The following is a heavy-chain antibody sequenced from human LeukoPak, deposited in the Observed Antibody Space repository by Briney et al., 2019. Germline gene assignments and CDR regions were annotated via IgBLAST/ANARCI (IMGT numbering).Heavy chain of an antibody. J-gene: IGHJ6*03. CDR2: IWYDGNKK. Sequence: GGSLRLSCAASGFTFSSFVMHWVRQAPGKGLEWVTFIWYDGNKKYYADSVKGRFTISRDNSKNTLYLQMNSLRSEDTAVYYCAKGHSDSYYSSYMDVSTKGTTVTVSS. V-gene: IGHV3-30*02. CDR3: AKGHSDSYYSSYMDV. D-gene: IGHD1-26*01. CDR1: GFTFSSFV.